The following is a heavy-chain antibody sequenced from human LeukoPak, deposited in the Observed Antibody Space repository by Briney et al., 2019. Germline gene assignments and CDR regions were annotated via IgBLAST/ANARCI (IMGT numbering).Heavy chain of an antibody. J-gene: IGHJ4*02. CDR1: GFTFSSFA. CDR3: AKASLGHCRGVFCYHFDY. Sequence: GGSLRLSCAASGFTFSSFAMSWVRQTPGKGLEWVAALSGSDPGTYYPASVRGRFIISRDNSKNTLYLQMSSLRAEDTAIYYCAKASLGHCRGVFCYHFDYWGQGTLVTVSS. V-gene: IGHV3-23*01. D-gene: IGHD2-15*01. CDR2: LSGSDPGT.